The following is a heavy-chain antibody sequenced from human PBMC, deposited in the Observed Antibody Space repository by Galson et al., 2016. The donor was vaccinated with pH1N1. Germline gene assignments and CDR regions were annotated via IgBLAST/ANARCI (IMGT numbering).Heavy chain of an antibody. CDR3: AHREVMITNAFDF. Sequence: PALVKPTQTLTLTCTFSGFSISSSGMGVGWIRQPPGKALEWLAVIYWDDDKRYSPSLKSRLTITKDTSKNHVVLTMTNMDPMDTATYYCAHREVMITNAFDFWGQGTMVTVSP. CDR1: GFSISSSGMG. CDR2: IYWDDDK. V-gene: IGHV2-5*02. D-gene: IGHD3-16*01. J-gene: IGHJ3*01.